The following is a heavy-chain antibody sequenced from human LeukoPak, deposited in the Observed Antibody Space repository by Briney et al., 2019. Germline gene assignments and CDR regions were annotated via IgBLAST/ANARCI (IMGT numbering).Heavy chain of an antibody. CDR2: TYTSGST. J-gene: IGHJ4*02. Sequence: PSETLSLTCTVSGGSISSGSYYWSWIRQPAGKGLEWIGRTYTSGSTNYNPSLKSRVTISVDTSKNQFSLKLSSVTAADTAVYYCAREGLYSSSWTKYYFDYWGQGTLVTVSS. CDR1: GGSISSGSYY. D-gene: IGHD6-13*01. CDR3: AREGLYSSSWTKYYFDY. V-gene: IGHV4-61*02.